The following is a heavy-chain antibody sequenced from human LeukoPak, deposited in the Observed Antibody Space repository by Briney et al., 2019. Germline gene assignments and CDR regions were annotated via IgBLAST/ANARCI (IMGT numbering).Heavy chain of an antibody. D-gene: IGHD6-13*01. Sequence: PGGSLRLSCAASGFTFDDYAMHWVRQVPGKGLEWVSGISWNSGSIGYADSVKGRFTISRDNAKNSLYLQMNSLRAEDTALYYCAKDGYSSSWYGTAYNWFDPWGQGTLVTVSS. CDR1: GFTFDDYA. J-gene: IGHJ5*02. V-gene: IGHV3-9*01. CDR3: AKDGYSSSWYGTAYNWFDP. CDR2: ISWNSGSI.